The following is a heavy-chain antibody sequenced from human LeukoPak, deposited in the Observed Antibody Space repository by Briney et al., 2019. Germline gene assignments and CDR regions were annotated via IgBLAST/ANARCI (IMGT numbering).Heavy chain of an antibody. CDR2: LYSGGVT. V-gene: IGHV3-53*01. CDR3: ARQVGPSTTFDI. J-gene: IGHJ3*02. CDR1: GFGVSNNY. Sequence: GGSLRLSCAASGFGVSNNYMSWVRQAPGKGLEWVSALYSGGVTYYADSVKGRFTISSDTSQNTLCLQMNSLRVEDTALYYCARQVGPSTTFDIWGLGTMVTVSS. D-gene: IGHD1-14*01.